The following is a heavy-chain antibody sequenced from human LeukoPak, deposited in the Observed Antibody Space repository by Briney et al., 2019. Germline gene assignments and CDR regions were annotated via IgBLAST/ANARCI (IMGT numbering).Heavy chain of an antibody. D-gene: IGHD3-22*01. CDR3: ARDSYGSSGYYYVSDY. CDR1: GFTFSPYS. CDR2: ISYSSSAI. Sequence: GGSLRLSCAASGFTFSPYSMNWVRRAPGKGLEWVPYISYSSSAIYYADSVKGRFTISRDNAKNSLYLRMNSLRDEDTAVYYCARDSYGSSGYYYVSDYWGQGTLVTVSS. J-gene: IGHJ4*02. V-gene: IGHV3-48*02.